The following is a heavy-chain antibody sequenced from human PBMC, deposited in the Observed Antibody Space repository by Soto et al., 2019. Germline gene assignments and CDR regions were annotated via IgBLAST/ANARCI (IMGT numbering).Heavy chain of an antibody. J-gene: IGHJ4*02. D-gene: IGHD2-8*02. V-gene: IGHV1-8*01. CDR3: ARVLLGGHSDF. CDR2: MNPNSGNT. Sequence: QVQLVQSGAEVKKPGASVTVSCKASGYTFTNHVLNWVRQAPGQGLEWMGWMNPNSGNTGYEQKFQGRVTMTRNTSIRTADIDLSSLRSDDTAVYYCARVLLGGHSDFWGQGTLGTFSS. CDR1: GYTFTNHV.